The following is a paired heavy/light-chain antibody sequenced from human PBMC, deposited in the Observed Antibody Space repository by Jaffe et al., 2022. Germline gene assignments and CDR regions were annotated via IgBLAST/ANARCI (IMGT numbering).Light chain of an antibody. J-gene: IGKJ5*01. V-gene: IGKV1-5*03. CDR2: KAS. Sequence: DIQMTQSPSTLSASVGDRVTITCRASQSISSWLAWYQQKPGKAPKLLIYKASSLESGVPSRFSGSGSGTEFTLTISSLQPDDFATYYCQQYNSYVITFGQGTRLEIK. CDR3: QQYNSYVIT. CDR1: QSISSW.
Heavy chain of an antibody. CDR2: INHSGST. D-gene: IGHD3-22*01. V-gene: IGHV4-34*01. CDR3: ARGRGAMKWLSKLNYYYYMDV. Sequence: QVQLQQWGAGLLKPSETLSLTCAVYGGSFSGYYWSWIRQPPGKGLEWIGEINHSGSTNYNPSLKSRVTISVDTSKNQFSLKLSSVTAADTAVYYCARGRGAMKWLSKLNYYYYMDVWGKGTTVTVSS. J-gene: IGHJ6*03. CDR1: GGSFSGYY.